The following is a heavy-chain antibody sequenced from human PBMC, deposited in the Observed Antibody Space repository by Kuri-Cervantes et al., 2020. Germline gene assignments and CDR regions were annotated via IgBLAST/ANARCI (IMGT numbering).Heavy chain of an antibody. CDR3: TRVFLYYYDSSGYL. D-gene: IGHD3-22*01. CDR2: IRSKAYGGTT. CDR1: GFTFSDYY. J-gene: IGHJ4*02. V-gene: IGHV3-49*04. Sequence: GESLKISCAASGFTFSDYYMNWVRQAPGKGLEWVGFIRSKAYGGTTEYAASVKGRFTISRDDSKSIAYLQMNSLKTEDTAVYYCTRVFLYYYDSSGYLWGQGTLVTVSS.